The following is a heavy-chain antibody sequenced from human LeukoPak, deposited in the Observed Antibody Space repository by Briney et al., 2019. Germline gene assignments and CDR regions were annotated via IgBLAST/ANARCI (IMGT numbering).Heavy chain of an antibody. J-gene: IGHJ5*02. D-gene: IGHD3-3*01. CDR1: GYSFTSYW. CDR3: ARAYDFWSGENWFDP. Sequence: GESLQISCKGSGYSFTSYWIGWVRPMPGKGLEWMGIIYPGDSDTRYSPSFQGQVTISADKSISTAYLQWSSLKASDTAMYYCARAYDFWSGENWFDPWGQGTLVTVSS. V-gene: IGHV5-51*01. CDR2: IYPGDSDT.